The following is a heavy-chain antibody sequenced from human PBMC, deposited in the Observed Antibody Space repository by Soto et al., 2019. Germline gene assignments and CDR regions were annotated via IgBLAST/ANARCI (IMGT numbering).Heavy chain of an antibody. CDR3: ARVPNYDILTGPIYFDY. J-gene: IGHJ4*02. CDR2: IYYSGST. D-gene: IGHD3-9*01. V-gene: IGHV4-31*03. CDR1: GGSISSCGYY. Sequence: SETLSLTCTVSGGSISSCGYYWSWIRQHPGKGLEWIGYIYYSGSTYYNPSLKSRVTISVDTSKNQFSLKLSSVTAADTAVYYCARVPNYDILTGPIYFDYWGQGTLVTVSS.